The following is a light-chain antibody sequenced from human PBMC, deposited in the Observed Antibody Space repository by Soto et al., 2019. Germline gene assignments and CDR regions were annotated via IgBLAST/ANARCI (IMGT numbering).Light chain of an antibody. CDR3: CSYAGSSTWV. J-gene: IGLJ7*01. V-gene: IGLV2-23*02. Sequence: QSALTQPASVSGSPGQSITISCTGTSNDVGSYNLVSWYQKHPGKVPKLMIYEVIKWPSGVSHRFSGSKSGNTASLTISGLQAEDEADYYCCSYAGSSTWVFGGGTQLTVL. CDR2: EVI. CDR1: SNDVGSYNL.